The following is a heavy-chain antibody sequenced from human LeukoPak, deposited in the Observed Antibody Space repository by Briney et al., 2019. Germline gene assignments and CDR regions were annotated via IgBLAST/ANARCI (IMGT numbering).Heavy chain of an antibody. CDR2: IHDSGST. Sequence: PSETLSLTCTVSGGSISSYDWSWIRQPPGKGLEWIAYIHDSGSTDYNPSLKSRVTISVETSKNQFSLKLSSVTAADTAVYYCARLLLYSYGVAYFDYWGQGTLVTVSS. J-gene: IGHJ4*02. D-gene: IGHD5-18*01. V-gene: IGHV4-59*08. CDR3: ARLLLYSYGVAYFDY. CDR1: GGSISSYD.